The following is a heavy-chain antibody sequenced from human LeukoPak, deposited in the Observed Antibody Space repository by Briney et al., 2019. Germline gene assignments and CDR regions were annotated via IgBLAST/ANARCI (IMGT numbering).Heavy chain of an antibody. CDR2: IGISSGNT. D-gene: IGHD7-27*01. Sequence: GGSLRLSCAASGFTFREYSMNWVRQAPGKGLEWISYIGISSGNTKYADSVKGRFTISRDNAKNSLYLQMNSLGAEDTALYYCARGDANWAYYFDYWGQGTLVTVSS. J-gene: IGHJ4*02. V-gene: IGHV3-48*04. CDR1: GFTFREYS. CDR3: ARGDANWAYYFDY.